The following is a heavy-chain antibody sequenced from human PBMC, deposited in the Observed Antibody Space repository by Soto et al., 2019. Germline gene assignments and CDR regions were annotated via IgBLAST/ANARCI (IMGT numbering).Heavy chain of an antibody. J-gene: IGHJ4*02. D-gene: IGHD3-22*01. CDR2: IKNDGSGT. V-gene: IGHV3-74*01. CDR3: VRGDGDYYDGNGYLGRH. Sequence: EVQLVESGGGLVQPGGSLRLSCAASGFTFSTYWMHWVRQAPGKGLVWVSRIKNDGSGTYYVDSVEGRFTISRDNAKNTLCLQINSLSTEDTAVYYCVRGDGDYYDGNGYLGRHWGQGTLVTVSS. CDR1: GFTFSTYW.